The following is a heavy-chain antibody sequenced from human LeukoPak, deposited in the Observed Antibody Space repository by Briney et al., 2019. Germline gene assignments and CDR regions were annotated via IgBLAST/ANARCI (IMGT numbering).Heavy chain of an antibody. CDR1: GGSISSGSYY. V-gene: IGHV4-61*02. CDR2: IYTSGST. J-gene: IGHJ4*02. D-gene: IGHD2-2*02. CDR3: ASSFNGGYCSSTSCYNRFDY. Sequence: SQTLSLTCTVSGGSISSGSYYWSWLRQPAGTGLEWLGRIYTSGSTNYNPSLKSRVTISVDTSKNQFSLKLSSVTAADTAVYYCASSFNGGYCSSTSCYNRFDYWGQGTLVTVSS.